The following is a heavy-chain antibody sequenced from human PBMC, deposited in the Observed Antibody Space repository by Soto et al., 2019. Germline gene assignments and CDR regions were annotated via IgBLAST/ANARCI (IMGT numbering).Heavy chain of an antibody. J-gene: IGHJ4*02. Sequence: QVQLVESGGGVVQPGRSLRLSCAASGFTFSSYGMHWVRQAPGKGLEWVAVIWYDGSNKYYADSVKGRFTTSRDNYKNTLDLQMNSRRAEDPAGYYCARDCDYWGRGTLVTVSS. V-gene: IGHV3-33*01. CDR1: GFTFSSYG. CDR3: ARDCDY. CDR2: IWYDGSNK.